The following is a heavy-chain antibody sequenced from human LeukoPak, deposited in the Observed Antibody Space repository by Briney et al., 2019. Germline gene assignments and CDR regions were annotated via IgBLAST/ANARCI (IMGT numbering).Heavy chain of an antibody. V-gene: IGHV3-13*01. Sequence: GGSLRLSCAASGFTFSSYDMHWVRQATGKGLEWVSAIGTAGDTYYPGSVKGRFTISRENAKNSLYLQMNSLGAEDTAVYYCARGFPFNDPGFSIVVVPTSIYGMDVWGQGTTVTVSS. CDR2: IGTAGDT. CDR1: GFTFSSYD. D-gene: IGHD2-2*01. CDR3: ARGFPFNDPGFSIVVVPTSIYGMDV. J-gene: IGHJ6*02.